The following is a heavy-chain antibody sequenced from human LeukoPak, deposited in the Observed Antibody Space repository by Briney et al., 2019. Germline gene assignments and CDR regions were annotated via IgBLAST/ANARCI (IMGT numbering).Heavy chain of an antibody. Sequence: GGSLRLSCAASGFTFSSYSMNWVRQAPGKGLEWVSYISSSSSTIYYADSVKGRFTISRDNAKNSLYLQMNSLRAEDTAVYYCATELSFYMDVWGKGTTVTVSS. V-gene: IGHV3-48*01. CDR2: ISSSSSTI. CDR3: ATELSFYMDV. J-gene: IGHJ6*03. CDR1: GFTFSSYS. D-gene: IGHD3-16*02.